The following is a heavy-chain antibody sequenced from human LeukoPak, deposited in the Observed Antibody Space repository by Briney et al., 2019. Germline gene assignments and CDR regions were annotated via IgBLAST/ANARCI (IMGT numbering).Heavy chain of an antibody. J-gene: IGHJ6*03. D-gene: IGHD2-15*01. V-gene: IGHV3-48*01. CDR3: ARARSDHLYYYYYYMDI. CDR2: ISSGSSSTI. CDR1: GFTLSTYS. Sequence: GGSLRLSCAASGFTLSTYSMNWVRQAPGKGLEWVSYISSGSSSTIYYADSVKGRFTIPRDNAKDSLYLQMNSLRAGDTAVYYCARARSDHLYYYYYYMDIWGKGTTVTVSS.